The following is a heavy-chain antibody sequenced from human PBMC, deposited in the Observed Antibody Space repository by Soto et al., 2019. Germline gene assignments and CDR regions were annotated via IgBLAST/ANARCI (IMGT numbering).Heavy chain of an antibody. V-gene: IGHV1-18*01. Sequence: ASVKVSCKASGYTFTSYGISWVLQAPGQGLEWMGWISAYNGNTNYAQKLQGRVTMTTDTSTSTAYMELRSLRSDDTAVYYCARDSGLLGYCSSTSCSLRYWGQGTLVTVSS. CDR3: ARDSGLLGYCSSTSCSLRY. D-gene: IGHD2-2*01. CDR1: GYTFTSYG. J-gene: IGHJ4*02. CDR2: ISAYNGNT.